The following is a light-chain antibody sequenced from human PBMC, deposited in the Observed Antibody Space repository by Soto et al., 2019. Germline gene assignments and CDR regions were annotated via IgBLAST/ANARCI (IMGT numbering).Light chain of an antibody. CDR1: SSNIGSNI. J-gene: IGLJ2*01. Sequence: QSVLSQPPSASGTPGQRVTISYSGRSSNIGSNIVNWYQQLPGTAPKLLIYNNDQRPSGVPDRFSGSKSGTSASLAISGLQSEDEADYYCSAWDASLNAILFGGGTKLTVL. CDR3: SAWDASLNAIL. V-gene: IGLV1-44*01. CDR2: NND.